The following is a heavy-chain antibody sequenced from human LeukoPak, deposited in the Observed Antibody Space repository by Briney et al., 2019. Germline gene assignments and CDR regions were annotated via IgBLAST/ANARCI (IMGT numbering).Heavy chain of an antibody. CDR2: INAYNGDR. Sequence: ASVKVSCKASGYTFTNYGISWVRQAPGQGLEWMGWINAYNGDRMHAQKFQGRVTMTTDTSTSTAYMELRSLISDDTAVYYCARDGCSGETCYPNTFDCWGQGTLVAVSS. J-gene: IGHJ4*02. CDR3: ARDGCSGETCYPNTFDC. CDR1: GYTFTNYG. D-gene: IGHD2-15*01. V-gene: IGHV1-18*01.